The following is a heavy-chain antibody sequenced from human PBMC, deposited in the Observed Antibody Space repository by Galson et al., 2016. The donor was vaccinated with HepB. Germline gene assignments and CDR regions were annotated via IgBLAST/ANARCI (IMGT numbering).Heavy chain of an antibody. Sequence: SVKVSCKAFGGTFSSYVISWVRQAPGQGLEWMGGIIPIFGTAEYAQKFQGRVTITADKSTSTAYMELSSLRTEDTAVYYCARDGSVRGVLAFYYVMDVWGQGTTVTVTS. CDR3: ARDGSVRGVLAFYYVMDV. CDR1: GGTFSSYV. D-gene: IGHD3-10*02. V-gene: IGHV1-69*06. CDR2: IIPIFGTA. J-gene: IGHJ6*02.